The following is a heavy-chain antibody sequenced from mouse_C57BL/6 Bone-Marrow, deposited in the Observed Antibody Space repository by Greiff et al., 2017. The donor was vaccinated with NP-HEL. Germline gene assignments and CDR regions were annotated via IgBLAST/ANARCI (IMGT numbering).Heavy chain of an antibody. Sequence: QVQLQQPGADLVKPGASVKLSCKASGYTFTSYWMHWVKQRPGRGLEWIGRIDPNSGGTKFNEKFKTKATLTVDKPSSTAYMQLSSLTYEDSAVYYWARYYYGSRGWYFDVWGTGTTVTVSS. J-gene: IGHJ1*03. CDR2: IDPNSGGT. V-gene: IGHV1-72*01. CDR1: GYTFTSYW. CDR3: ARYYYGSRGWYFDV. D-gene: IGHD1-1*01.